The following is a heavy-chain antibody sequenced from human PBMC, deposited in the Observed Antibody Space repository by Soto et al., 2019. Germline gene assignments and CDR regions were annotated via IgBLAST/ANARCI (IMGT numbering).Heavy chain of an antibody. J-gene: IGHJ4*02. CDR1: GGSFSGYY. CDR3: ARGYGRNFDY. CDR2: INHSGST. V-gene: IGHV4-34*01. Sequence: QVQLQQWGAGLLKPSETLSLTCAVYGGSFSGYYWNCIRQHPGKGLEWMGEINHSGSTNYNPSLKSRVTISVDTSKHRFSLELSSVTAADTAVYDCARGYGRNFDYWGQGTLVTVSS. D-gene: IGHD3-10*01.